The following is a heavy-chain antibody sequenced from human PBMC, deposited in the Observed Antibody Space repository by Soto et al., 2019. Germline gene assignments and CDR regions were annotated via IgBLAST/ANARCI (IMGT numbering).Heavy chain of an antibody. CDR1: GYSFTSYW. Sequence: LGESLKISCKGSGYSFTSYWISWVRQMPGKGLEWMGRIDPSDSYTNYSPSFQGHVTISADNSKNTLYLQMDSLRAEDTAVYYCAKGEVRGIIPSYFDYWGLGTLVTVSS. J-gene: IGHJ4*02. CDR2: IDPSDSYT. V-gene: IGHV5-10-1*01. D-gene: IGHD3-10*01. CDR3: AKGEVRGIIPSYFDY.